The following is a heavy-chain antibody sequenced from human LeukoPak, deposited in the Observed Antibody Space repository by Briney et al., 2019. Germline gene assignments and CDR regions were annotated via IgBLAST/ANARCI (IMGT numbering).Heavy chain of an antibody. CDR2: ISSSSSYT. D-gene: IGHD3-22*01. CDR1: GFTFSDYY. Sequence: GGPLRLSCAASGFTFSDYYMSWIRQAPGKGLEWVSYISSSSSYTNYADSVKGRFTISRDNAKNSLYLQMNSLRAEDTAVYYCARSLYDSSGYVDYWGQGTLVTVSS. J-gene: IGHJ4*02. CDR3: ARSLYDSSGYVDY. V-gene: IGHV3-11*06.